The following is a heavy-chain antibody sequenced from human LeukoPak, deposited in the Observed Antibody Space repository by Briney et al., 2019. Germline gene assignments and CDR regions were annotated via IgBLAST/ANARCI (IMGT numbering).Heavy chain of an antibody. CDR1: GFTFSSYS. CDR3: AREEKAQYCSGGRCYQNYYMDV. Sequence: GGSLRLSCAASGFTFSSYSMNWVRQAPGKGLEWVSSISSSSSYIYYAASVKGRFTTSRDNAKNSLYMQMNSLRAEDTAVYYCAREEKAQYCSGGRCYQNYYMDVWGKGTTVTVSS. V-gene: IGHV3-21*01. CDR2: ISSSSSYI. D-gene: IGHD2-15*01. J-gene: IGHJ6*03.